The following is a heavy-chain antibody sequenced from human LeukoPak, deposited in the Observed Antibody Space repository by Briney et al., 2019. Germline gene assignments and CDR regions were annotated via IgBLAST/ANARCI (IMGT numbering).Heavy chain of an antibody. CDR3: ARGPGDYVWGSYRPFDY. D-gene: IGHD3-16*02. CDR2: INPNSGGT. J-gene: IGHJ4*02. V-gene: IGHV1-2*02. CDR1: GYTFTGYY. Sequence: GASVKVSCKASGYTFTGYYMHWVRQAPGQGLVWMGWINPNSGGTNYAQKFQGRVTMTRDTSISTAYMELSRLRSDDTAVYYCARGPGDYVWGSYRPFDYWGQGTLVTVSS.